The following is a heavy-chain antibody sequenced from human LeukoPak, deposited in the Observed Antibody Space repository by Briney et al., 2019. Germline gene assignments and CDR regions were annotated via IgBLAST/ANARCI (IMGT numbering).Heavy chain of an antibody. CDR2: ISGSGGST. Sequence: GGSLRLSCAASEFTFSTYAVRWVRQAPGKGLEWVSDISGSGGSTYYADSVKGRFTISRDNSKDTVYLQMNSLRVDDTAVYYGAKSIREQLVRSYGLDGWVQGTTVTVSS. CDR1: EFTFSTYA. D-gene: IGHD6-13*01. J-gene: IGHJ6*01. CDR3: AKSIREQLVRSYGLDG. V-gene: IGHV3-23*01.